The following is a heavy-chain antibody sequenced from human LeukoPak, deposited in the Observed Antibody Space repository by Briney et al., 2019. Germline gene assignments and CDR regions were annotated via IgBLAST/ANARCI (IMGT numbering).Heavy chain of an antibody. CDR3: ARHVDSSGWYRTHYSMDV. J-gene: IGHJ6*02. CDR1: GYSFISYW. CDR2: IFPGDSDT. Sequence: GASLKISCKGSGYSFISYWIGWVRQMPGKGLGWMVVIFPGDSDTRYSPSFQGQVTISADKSISTAYLQWSTLKASDTAMYYCARHVDSSGWYRTHYSMDVWGQGTTVTVSS. D-gene: IGHD6-19*01. V-gene: IGHV5-51*01.